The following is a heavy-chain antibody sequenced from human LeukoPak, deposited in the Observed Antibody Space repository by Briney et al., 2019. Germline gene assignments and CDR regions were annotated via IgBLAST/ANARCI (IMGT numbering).Heavy chain of an antibody. CDR2: ISGYNGNT. V-gene: IGHV1-18*01. Sequence: ASVKVSCKASGNTFTNYGINWVRQAPGQGLEWMGWISGYNGNTNYAQKLQGRVTMTTDTSTSAAYMELRSLRSDDTAVYYCASSNDYNWKDGSFEYWGQGTRVTVSS. J-gene: IGHJ4*02. CDR1: GNTFTNYG. CDR3: ASSNDYNWKDGSFEY. D-gene: IGHD1-20*01.